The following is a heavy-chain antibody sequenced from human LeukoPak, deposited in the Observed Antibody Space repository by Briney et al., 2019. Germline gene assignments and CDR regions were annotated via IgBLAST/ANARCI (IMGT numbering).Heavy chain of an antibody. Sequence: PETLSLTCTVSGGSISSYYWSWIRQPPGKGLEWIGYIYYSGSTNYNPSLKSRVTISVDTSKNQFSLKLSSVTAADTAVYYCAREGDSLFDYWGQGTLVTVSS. CDR3: AREGDSLFDY. V-gene: IGHV4-59*01. CDR1: GGSISSYY. D-gene: IGHD1-26*01. J-gene: IGHJ4*02. CDR2: IYYSGST.